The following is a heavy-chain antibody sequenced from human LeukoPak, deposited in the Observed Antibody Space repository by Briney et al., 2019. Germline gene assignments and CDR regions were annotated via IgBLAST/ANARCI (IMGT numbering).Heavy chain of an antibody. CDR2: ISSSSSYI. CDR3: ARGRRFEVSSINYYYMDV. CDR1: GFIFNSYG. V-gene: IGHV3-21*01. J-gene: IGHJ6*03. Sequence: GSLRLSCAASGFIFNSYGMHWVRQAPGKGLEWVSSISSSSSYIYYADSVKGRFTISRDNAKNSLYLQMNSLRAEDTAVYYCARGRRFEVSSINYYYMDVWGKGTTVTVSS. D-gene: IGHD5/OR15-5a*01.